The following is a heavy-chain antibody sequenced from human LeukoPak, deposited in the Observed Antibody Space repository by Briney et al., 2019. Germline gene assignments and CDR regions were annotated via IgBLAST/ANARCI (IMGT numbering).Heavy chain of an antibody. D-gene: IGHD1-26*01. Sequence: KPSETLSLTCTVSGGSISNYYWSWIRQPAGKGLEWIGRIYYSGSTNYNPSLKSRVTISVDTSKNQFSLKLSSVTAADTAVYYCARALPVGATNYFDYWGQGTLVTVSS. CDR2: IYYSGST. V-gene: IGHV4-4*07. J-gene: IGHJ4*02. CDR3: ARALPVGATNYFDY. CDR1: GGSISNYY.